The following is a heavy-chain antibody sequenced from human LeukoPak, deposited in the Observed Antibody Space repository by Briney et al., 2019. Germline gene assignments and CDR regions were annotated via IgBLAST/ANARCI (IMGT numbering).Heavy chain of an antibody. J-gene: IGHJ4*02. V-gene: IGHV1-18*01. D-gene: IGHD3-22*01. CDR3: ARDFVQLTYYYDSSGYFHFDY. CDR2: ISAYNGNT. CDR1: GYTFTSYG. Sequence: GASVKVSCKASGYTFTSYGISWVRQAPGQGLEWMGWISAYNGNTNYAQKLQGRVTMTTDTSTSTAYMELRSLRSDDTAVYYCARDFVQLTYYYDSSGYFHFDYWGQGTLVTVSS.